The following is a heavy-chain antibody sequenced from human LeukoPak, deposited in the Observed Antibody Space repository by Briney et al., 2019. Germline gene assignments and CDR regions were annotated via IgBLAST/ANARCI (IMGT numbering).Heavy chain of an antibody. D-gene: IGHD3-22*01. J-gene: IGHJ6*03. V-gene: IGHV1-2*06. CDR2: INPNSGGT. Sequence: PGASVKVSCKASGYTFTGYYMHWVRQAPGQGLEWMGRINPNSGGTNYAKKFQGRVTMTRDTYISTAYMEMSRLRAEDTAVYYCASGVYYDSSGLIKVWDNYYMDVWGKGTTVTVSS. CDR1: GYTFTGYY. CDR3: ASGVYYDSSGLIKVWDNYYMDV.